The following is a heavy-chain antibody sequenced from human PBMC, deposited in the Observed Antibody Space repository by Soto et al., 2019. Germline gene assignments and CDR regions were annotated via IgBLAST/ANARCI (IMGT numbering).Heavy chain of an antibody. Sequence: GGFLRLSCAASGFTFSSYAMSWVRQAPGKGLEWVSAISGSGGSTYYADSVKGRFTISRDNSKNTLYLQMNSLRAEDTAVYYCAKDTGSSGWSHPNYFDYWGQGTLVTVSS. CDR1: GFTFSSYA. CDR2: ISGSGGST. V-gene: IGHV3-23*01. J-gene: IGHJ4*02. CDR3: AKDTGSSGWSHPNYFDY. D-gene: IGHD6-19*01.